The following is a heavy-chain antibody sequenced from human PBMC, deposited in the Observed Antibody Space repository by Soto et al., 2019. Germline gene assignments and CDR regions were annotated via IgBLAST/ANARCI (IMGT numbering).Heavy chain of an antibody. D-gene: IGHD3-9*01. V-gene: IGHV4-59*08. J-gene: IGHJ6*02. Sequence: PSETLSLTCTVSGGSISSYYWSWIRQPPGKGLEWIGYIYYSGSTNYNPSLKSRVTISVDTSKNQFSLKLSSVTAADTAVYYCARHLTSARRDYGMDVWGQGTTVTVSS. CDR1: GGSISSYY. CDR2: IYYSGST. CDR3: ARHLTSARRDYGMDV.